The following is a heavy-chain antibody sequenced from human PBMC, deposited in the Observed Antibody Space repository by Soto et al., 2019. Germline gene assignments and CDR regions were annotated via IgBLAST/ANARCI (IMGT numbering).Heavy chain of an antibody. CDR3: AKRRGAGGHFDY. J-gene: IGHJ4*02. CDR1: GFTFSSYA. D-gene: IGHD2-15*01. V-gene: IGHV3-23*01. Sequence: DVPLLESGGGLVQPEGSLRLSCAASGFTFSSYAMGWVRRGPGKGLEWVAVVSIGGSTHYADSVRGRFTISRDNSKNTLSLQMNSLTAEDTAVYFCAKRRGAGGHFDYWGQGALVTVSS. CDR2: VSIGGST.